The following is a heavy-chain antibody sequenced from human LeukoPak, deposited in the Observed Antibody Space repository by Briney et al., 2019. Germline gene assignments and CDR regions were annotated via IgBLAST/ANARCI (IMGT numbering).Heavy chain of an antibody. V-gene: IGHV3-30*04. CDR3: ARDGGYYYDSSGYPDY. CDR1: GFTFSSYA. J-gene: IGHJ4*02. CDR2: ISYDGSNK. Sequence: GESLKISCAASGFTFSSYAMHWVRRAPGKGLEWVAVISYDGSNKYYADSVKGRFTISRDNSKNTLYLQMNSLRAEDTAVYYCARDGGYYYDSSGYPDYWGQGTLVTVSS. D-gene: IGHD3-22*01.